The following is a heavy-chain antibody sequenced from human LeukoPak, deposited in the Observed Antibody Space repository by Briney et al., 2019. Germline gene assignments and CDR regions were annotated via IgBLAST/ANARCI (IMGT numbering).Heavy chain of an antibody. D-gene: IGHD6-6*01. CDR2: IYYSGST. CDR3: ARHQRARQIGGFDY. Sequence: SETLSLTCTVSGGSISSSSYYWGWIRQPPGKGLEWIGSIYYSGSTNYNPSLKSRVTISVDTSKNQFSLKLSSVTAADTAVYYCARHQRARQIGGFDYWGQGTLVTVSS. CDR1: GGSISSSSYY. J-gene: IGHJ4*02. V-gene: IGHV4-39*01.